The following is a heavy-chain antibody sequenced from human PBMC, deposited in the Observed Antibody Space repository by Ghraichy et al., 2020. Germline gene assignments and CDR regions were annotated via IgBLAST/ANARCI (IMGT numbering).Heavy chain of an antibody. CDR1: GGSISSYY. J-gene: IGHJ4*02. CDR2: IYYSGST. V-gene: IGHV4-59*01. D-gene: IGHD3-22*01. CDR3: ARDDDSSGFDY. Sequence: ESLNISCTVSGGSISSYYWSWIRQPPGKGLEWIGYIYYSGSTNYNPSLKSRVTISVDTSKNQFSLKLSSVTAADTAVYYCARDDDSSGFDYWGQGTLVTVSS.